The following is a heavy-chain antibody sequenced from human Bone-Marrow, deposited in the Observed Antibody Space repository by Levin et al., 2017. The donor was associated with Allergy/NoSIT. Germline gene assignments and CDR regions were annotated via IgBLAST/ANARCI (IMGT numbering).Heavy chain of an antibody. J-gene: IGHJ2*01. D-gene: IGHD3-9*01. CDR3: ARGKNNFDATGYLSWYFDL. Sequence: GGSLRLSCVASGFTLTSFGMHWVRQAPGKGLEWVALIWYDGSKTYYEESVKGRFTISRDNSKNTLYLQVNSLRVEDTAVYYCARGKNNFDATGYLSWYFDLWGRGTLVTVSS. V-gene: IGHV3-33*01. CDR1: GFTLTSFG. CDR2: IWYDGSKT.